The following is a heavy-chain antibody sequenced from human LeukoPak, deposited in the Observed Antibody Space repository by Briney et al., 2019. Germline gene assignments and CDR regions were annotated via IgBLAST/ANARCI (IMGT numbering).Heavy chain of an antibody. V-gene: IGHV3-30*04. CDR2: ISYDGSNK. CDR1: GFTFSSYA. Sequence: GRSLRLSCAASGFTFSSYAMHWVRQAPGKGLEWVAVISYDGSNKYYADSVKGRFTISRDNSKNSLYLQMNSLRAEDTAVYYRARAWYSSSWLGYYYYMDVWGKGTTVTVSS. J-gene: IGHJ6*03. D-gene: IGHD6-13*01. CDR3: ARAWYSSSWLGYYYYMDV.